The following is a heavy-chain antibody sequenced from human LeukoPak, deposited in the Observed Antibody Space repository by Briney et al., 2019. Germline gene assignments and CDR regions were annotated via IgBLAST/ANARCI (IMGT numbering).Heavy chain of an antibody. V-gene: IGHV3-33*08. J-gene: IGHJ4*02. CDR1: GFTFRNYW. CDR3: AREGDYYDSSGYFDY. D-gene: IGHD3-22*01. CDR2: IWYDGSNK. Sequence: PGGSLRLSCAASGFTFRNYWMGWVRQAPGKGLEWVAVIWYDGSNKYYADSVKGRFTISRDNSKNTLYLQMNSLRAEDTAVYYCAREGDYYDSSGYFDYWGQGTLVTVSS.